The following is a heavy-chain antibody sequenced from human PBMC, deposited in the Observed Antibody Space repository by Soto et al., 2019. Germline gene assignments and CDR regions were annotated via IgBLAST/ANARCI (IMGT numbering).Heavy chain of an antibody. J-gene: IGHJ4*02. V-gene: IGHV3-20*04. CDR3: VRGASLNFDY. CDR1: GFAFDDYG. Sequence: GGSLRLSCAASGFAFDDYGMSWARQAPGKGLEWVSGVNWNGGSTGYADSVKGRFTISRDNAKNSLYLQMNSLRAEDTAFYYCVRGASLNFDYWGQGTLVTVSS. CDR2: VNWNGGST. D-gene: IGHD1-26*01.